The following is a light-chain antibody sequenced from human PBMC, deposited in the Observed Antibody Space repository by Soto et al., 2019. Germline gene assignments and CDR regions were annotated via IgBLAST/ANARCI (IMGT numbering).Light chain of an antibody. CDR2: KAS. CDR1: QNVNSW. CDR3: QQYDSYPKT. Sequence: DVQMTQSPSTVSASIGDTVTMTCRASQNVNSWLAWYQQKPGKAPKLLIYKASILETGVPSRVSGGGSGTDFTLTISGLQPEDVATYYCQQYDSYPKTFGQGT. J-gene: IGKJ2*01. V-gene: IGKV1-5*03.